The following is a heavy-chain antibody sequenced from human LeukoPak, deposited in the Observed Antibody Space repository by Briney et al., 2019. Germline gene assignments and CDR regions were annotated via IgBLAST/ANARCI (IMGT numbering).Heavy chain of an antibody. V-gene: IGHV3-7*01. D-gene: IGHD3-16*01. J-gene: IGHJ4*02. CDR2: INPDGSAK. CDR1: GFTLSTYW. Sequence: GGSLRLSCEASGFTLSTYWLNWVRQVPGKGLEWVANINPDGSAKRYVDSVKGRFTIARDNADNSLSLQMNSLRAEDTAVYYCASWGAGGNSWGQGTLVTVSS. CDR3: ASWGAGGNS.